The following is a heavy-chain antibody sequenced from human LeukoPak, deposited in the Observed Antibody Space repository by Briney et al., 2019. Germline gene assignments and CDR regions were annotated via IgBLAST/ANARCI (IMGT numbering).Heavy chain of an antibody. CDR2: IKQDESEK. J-gene: IGHJ4*02. V-gene: IGHV3-7*01. Sequence: GGSLRLSCVVSGFTFSNYWMSWVRQAPGKGLEWVANIKQDESEKYYVDSVKGRFTISRDNAKNSLYLQMNSLRAEDTAVYYCARGSAVTANNFDFRGQGTLVTVSS. D-gene: IGHD4-11*01. CDR1: GFTFSNYW. CDR3: ARGSAVTANNFDF.